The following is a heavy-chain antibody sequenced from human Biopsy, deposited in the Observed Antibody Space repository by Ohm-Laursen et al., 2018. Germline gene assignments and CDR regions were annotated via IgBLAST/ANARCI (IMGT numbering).Heavy chain of an antibody. V-gene: IGHV4-59*08. CDR1: GASVRSHF. CDR2: ISNSGTT. Sequence: GTLSLTCTLSGASVRSHFLTWIRQPPGKGLQWIGSISNSGTTKSSPSLKSRVNISLHTSKNQLSLKLTSVAAADTAVYYCARLSTLFGVADFTDDWGQGTLVTVSS. CDR3: ARLSTLFGVADFTDD. J-gene: IGHJ4*02. D-gene: IGHD3-3*01.